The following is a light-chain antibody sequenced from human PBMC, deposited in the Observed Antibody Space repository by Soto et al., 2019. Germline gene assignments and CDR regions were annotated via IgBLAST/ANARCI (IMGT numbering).Light chain of an antibody. CDR3: SSYTSSSTLGV. V-gene: IGLV2-14*01. CDR2: DVS. CDR1: SSDVGGYNY. J-gene: IGLJ1*01. Sequence: QSVLTQPASVSGSPGQSITISCTGTSSDVGGYNYVSWYQQPPGKAPKLMIYDVSNRPSGVSNRFSGSKSGNTASLTISGLQAEDEDDYYCSSYTSSSTLGVFGTGTKLTVL.